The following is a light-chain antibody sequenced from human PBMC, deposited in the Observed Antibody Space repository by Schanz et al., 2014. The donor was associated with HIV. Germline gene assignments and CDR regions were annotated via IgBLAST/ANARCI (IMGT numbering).Light chain of an antibody. CDR3: SSYTTSLTLV. V-gene: IGLV2-14*02. CDR1: SNDIGRYNL. CDR2: DVT. Sequence: QSALTQPASVSGSPGQSIIISCTGTSNDIGRYNLISWYQQHPGKAPKLMIYDVTNRPSGVSSRFSGSKSGNTASLTISGLQAEDEGDYYCSSYTTSLTLVFGGGTKVTVL. J-gene: IGLJ3*02.